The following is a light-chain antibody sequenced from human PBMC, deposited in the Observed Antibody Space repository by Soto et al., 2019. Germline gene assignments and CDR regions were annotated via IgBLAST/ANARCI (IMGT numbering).Light chain of an antibody. J-gene: IGKJ1*01. CDR1: QGISNY. CDR2: SAS. V-gene: IGKV1-9*01. CDR3: QQVNTYPWT. Sequence: IQLTQSPSSLSASVGDRVTITCRASQGISNYLAWYQHRPGKAPQLLIYSASTLQSGVPSRFSGRGSGTHFTLTVSSLRPEDFATYYCQQVNTYPWTFGQGTKVEIK.